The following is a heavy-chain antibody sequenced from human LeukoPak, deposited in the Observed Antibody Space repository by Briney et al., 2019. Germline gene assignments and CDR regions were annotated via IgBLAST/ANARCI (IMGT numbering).Heavy chain of an antibody. CDR1: GGSISSSSYY. J-gene: IGHJ6*03. CDR2: IYYSGST. Sequence: SQTLSLTCTVSGGSISSSSYYWGWIRQPPGKGLEWIGSIYYSGSTYYNPSLKSRVTISVDTSKNQFSLKLSSVTAADTAVYYCAGTSSGYYYDYYYYYYMDVWGKGTTVTVSS. CDR3: AGTSSGYYYDYYYYYYMDV. V-gene: IGHV4-39*07. D-gene: IGHD3-22*01.